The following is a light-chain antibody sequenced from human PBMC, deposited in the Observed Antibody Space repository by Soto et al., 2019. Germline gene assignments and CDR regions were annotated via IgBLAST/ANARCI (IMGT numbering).Light chain of an antibody. CDR3: GTWDSSLSAVV. Sequence: QSVLTQPPSVSAAPGQKVTISCSGSSSNIENNYVSWYQQLPRTAPKLLIYDNNKRPSGIPDRFSGSKSGTSATLGITGPQTGDEADYYCGTWDSSLSAVVFGGGTKVTVL. V-gene: IGLV1-51*01. J-gene: IGLJ2*01. CDR1: SSNIENNY. CDR2: DNN.